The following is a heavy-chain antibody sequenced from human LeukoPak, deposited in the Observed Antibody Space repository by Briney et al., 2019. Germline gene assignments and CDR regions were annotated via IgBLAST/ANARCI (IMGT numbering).Heavy chain of an antibody. V-gene: IGHV1-8*03. CDR1: GYIFTNYD. J-gene: IGHJ4*02. CDR3: ARETLDS. Sequence: ASVKVSCKASGYIFTNYDINWVRQATGQGLEWMGYMNPNSGNTGYAQKFQGRVTISTNTSIRTAYMDLSSLSSEDTAIYYCARETLDSWGQGTLVTVSS. CDR2: MNPNSGNT.